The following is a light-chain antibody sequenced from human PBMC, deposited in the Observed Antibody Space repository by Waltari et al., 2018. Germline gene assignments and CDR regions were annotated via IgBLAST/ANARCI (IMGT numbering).Light chain of an antibody. CDR3: SQTSQFPLT. CDR1: QSLVYSDGNTY. Sequence: DVVMTQSPLSLPVTLGQPASIPRRSSQSLVYSDGNTYLNWFQQRPGQPPRLLLYEISKRVSGVPDRVSGSGAGTDFTLEITRVEPDDVGIYYCSQTSQFPLTFGQGTRVEIK. J-gene: IGKJ1*01. CDR2: EIS. V-gene: IGKV2-24*01.